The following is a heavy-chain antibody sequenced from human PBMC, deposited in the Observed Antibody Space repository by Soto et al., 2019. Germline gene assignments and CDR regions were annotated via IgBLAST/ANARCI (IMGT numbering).Heavy chain of an antibody. CDR3: ARPAYDFWSGYHLGGSAFDI. D-gene: IGHD3-3*01. CDR2: IYPGDSDT. CDR1: GYSFTSYW. J-gene: IGHJ3*02. V-gene: IGHV5-51*01. Sequence: GESLKISCKGSGYSFTSYWIGWVRQMPGKGLEWMGIIYPGDSDTRYSPSFQGQVTISADKSISTAYLQWSSLKASDTAMYYCARPAYDFWSGYHLGGSAFDIWGQGTMVTVSS.